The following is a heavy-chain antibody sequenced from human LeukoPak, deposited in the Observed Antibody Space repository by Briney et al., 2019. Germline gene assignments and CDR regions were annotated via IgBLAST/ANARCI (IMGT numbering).Heavy chain of an antibody. Sequence: SETLSLTCTVSGGSISSTNYYWGWIRQPPGRGLEWIGSVYYSGSTYSNPSLKSRVTVSVDTSKNQFSLKLSSVTAADTAVYYCARLIVVVPAAGSYFDPWGQGTLVTVSS. V-gene: IGHV4-39*01. J-gene: IGHJ5*02. CDR2: VYYSGST. D-gene: IGHD2-2*01. CDR3: ARLIVVVPAAGSYFDP. CDR1: GGSISSTNYY.